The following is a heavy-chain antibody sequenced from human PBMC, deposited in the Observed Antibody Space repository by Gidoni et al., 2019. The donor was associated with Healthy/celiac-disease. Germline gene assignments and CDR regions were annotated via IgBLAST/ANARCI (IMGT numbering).Heavy chain of an antibody. J-gene: IGHJ6*02. CDR2: IKQDGSEK. V-gene: IGHV3-7*01. D-gene: IGHD4-17*01. Sequence: EVQLVESGGGLVQPGGSLRLSCAASGFPFSSYWMSWVRQAPGKGLEWVANIKQDGSEKYYVDSVKGRFTISRDNAKNSLYLQMNSLRAEDTAVYYCARKPTVAAYYYYYYGMDVWGQGTTVTVSS. CDR1: GFPFSSYW. CDR3: ARKPTVAAYYYYYYGMDV.